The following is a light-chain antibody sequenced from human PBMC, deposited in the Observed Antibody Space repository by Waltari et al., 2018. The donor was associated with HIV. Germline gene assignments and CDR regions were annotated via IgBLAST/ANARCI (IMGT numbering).Light chain of an antibody. CDR3: QSYDSSNQGV. J-gene: IGLJ3*02. CDR2: EDN. V-gene: IGLV6-57*01. CDR1: SGSIATTS. Sequence: FMLTQPHSVSESPGKTVTFSCTRTSGSIATTSVQWYQQRPGSSPTTVIYEDNQRPSGVPDRFSGSIDSSSNSASLTISGLKTEDEADYYCQSYDSSNQGVFGGGTKLTVL.